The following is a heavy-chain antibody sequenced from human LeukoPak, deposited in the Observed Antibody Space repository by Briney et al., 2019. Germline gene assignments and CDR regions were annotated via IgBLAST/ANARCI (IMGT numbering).Heavy chain of an antibody. CDR1: GGTFSSYA. Sequence: AASVKVSCKASGGTFSSYAISWVRQAPGQGLGWMGRIIPILGIANYAQKFQGRVTITADKSTSTAYMELSSLRSEDTAVYYCARALYSSGWYVGMDVWGQGTTVTVSS. CDR3: ARALYSSGWYVGMDV. J-gene: IGHJ6*02. V-gene: IGHV1-69*04. D-gene: IGHD6-19*01. CDR2: IIPILGIA.